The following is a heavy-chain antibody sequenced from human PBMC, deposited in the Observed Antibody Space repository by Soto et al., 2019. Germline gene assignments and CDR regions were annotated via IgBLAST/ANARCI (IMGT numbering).Heavy chain of an antibody. J-gene: IGHJ6*03. CDR1: GFTFSSYA. CDR2: ISGSGGST. Sequence: PGGSLRLSCAASGFTFSSYAMSWVRQAPGKGLEWVSAISGSGGSTYYADSVKGRFTISRDNSKNTLYLQMNSLRAEDPAVYYCAKVGCSGGSCYPRAYYYMDVWGKGTTVTVSS. V-gene: IGHV3-23*01. CDR3: AKVGCSGGSCYPRAYYYMDV. D-gene: IGHD2-15*01.